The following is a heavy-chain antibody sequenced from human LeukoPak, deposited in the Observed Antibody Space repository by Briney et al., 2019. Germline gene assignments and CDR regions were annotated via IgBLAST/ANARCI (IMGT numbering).Heavy chain of an antibody. V-gene: IGHV4-59*12. D-gene: IGHD3-3*01. CDR2: IYYSGST. CDR1: GGSISSYY. CDR3: ARLVPERFFQLNPEGYYDY. J-gene: IGHJ4*02. Sequence: PSETLSLTCTVSGGSISSYYWSWIWQPPGKGLEWIGYIYYSGSTNYNPSLKSRVSMSIDTSKNQFSLKLISVTAADTAVYYCARLVPERFFQLNPEGYYDYWGQGTPVTVSS.